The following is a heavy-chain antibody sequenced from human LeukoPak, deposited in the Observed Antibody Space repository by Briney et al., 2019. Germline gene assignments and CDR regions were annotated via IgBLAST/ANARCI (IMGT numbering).Heavy chain of an antibody. Sequence: SETLSLACTVSGGSISSYYWSWIRQPPGKGLEWIGYIYYSGSTNYNPSLKSRVTISVDTSKNQFSLKLSSVTAADTAVYYCARGVTVTTSGLWYFDLWGRGTLVTVSS. CDR2: IYYSGST. V-gene: IGHV4-59*01. J-gene: IGHJ2*01. D-gene: IGHD4-17*01. CDR1: GGSISSYY. CDR3: ARGVTVTTSGLWYFDL.